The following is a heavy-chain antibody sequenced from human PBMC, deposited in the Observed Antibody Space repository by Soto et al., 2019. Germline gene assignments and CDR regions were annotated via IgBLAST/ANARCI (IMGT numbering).Heavy chain of an antibody. CDR2: IYYSGST. CDR3: ARDFPPYAILPGYYRGDGGNYYGMEV. J-gene: IGHJ6*02. CDR1: GGANSSGDYY. D-gene: IGHD3-9*01. Sequence: SETLSLTCTVSGGANSSGDYYWSWIRQPPGKGLEWIGYIYYSGSTYYNPSLYRRVNISVDTSKNQFSLKLSSVTAADPVVYYCARDFPPYAILPGYYRGDGGNYYGMEVWGQAPTVTVSS. V-gene: IGHV4-30-4*01.